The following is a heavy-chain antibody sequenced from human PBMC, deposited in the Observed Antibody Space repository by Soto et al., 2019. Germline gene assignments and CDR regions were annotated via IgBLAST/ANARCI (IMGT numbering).Heavy chain of an antibody. V-gene: IGHV6-1*01. CDR2: TYYRSKWYN. CDR3: AREDVIAVAGWFDP. CDR1: GDSVSSNSAA. Sequence: SQTLSLTCAISGDSVSSNSAAWNWIRQSPSRGLEWLGRTYYRSKWYNDYAVSVKSRITINPDTSKIQFSLQLNSVSPEDTAVYYCAREDVIAVAGWFDPWGQGTLVTVSS. D-gene: IGHD6-19*01. J-gene: IGHJ5*02.